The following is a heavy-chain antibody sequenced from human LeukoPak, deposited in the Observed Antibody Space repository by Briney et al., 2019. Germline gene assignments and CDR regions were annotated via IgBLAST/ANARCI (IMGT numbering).Heavy chain of an antibody. CDR1: GFTFSSYA. D-gene: IGHD6-19*01. CDR2: ISGSGGST. V-gene: IGHV3-23*01. J-gene: IGHJ4*02. CDR3: ARTYSSFDY. Sequence: GGSLRLSCAASGFTFSSYAMSWVRQVPGKGLEWVSGISGSGGSTYYADSVKGRFTISRDNSKNTLYLQMNSLRAEDTAVYYCARTYSSFDYWGQGTLVTVSS.